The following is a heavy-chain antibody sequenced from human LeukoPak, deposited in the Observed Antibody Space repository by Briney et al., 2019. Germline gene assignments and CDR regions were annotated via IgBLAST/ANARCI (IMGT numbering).Heavy chain of an antibody. CDR2: IYYSGST. D-gene: IGHD6-19*01. V-gene: IGHV4-39*07. CDR1: GGSISSSSYY. CDR3: ARDDPIAVAVHKGAFDI. Sequence: SETLSLTCTVSGGSISSSSYYWGWIRQPPGKGLEWIGSIYYSGSTYYNPSLKSRVTISVDTSKNQFSLKLSSVTAADTAVYYCARDDPIAVAVHKGAFDIWGQGTMVTVSS. J-gene: IGHJ3*02.